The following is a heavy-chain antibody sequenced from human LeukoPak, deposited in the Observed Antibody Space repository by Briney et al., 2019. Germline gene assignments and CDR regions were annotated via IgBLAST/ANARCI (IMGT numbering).Heavy chain of an antibody. Sequence: QAGGSLRLSCAASGFTFSSYAMSWVRQAPGKGLKWVSAISGSGGSTYYADSVKGRFTISRDNSKNTLYLQMNSLRAEDTAVYYCAKDNTMIVVVILGYWGQGTLVTVSS. CDR1: GFTFSSYA. J-gene: IGHJ4*02. CDR3: AKDNTMIVVVILGY. CDR2: ISGSGGST. D-gene: IGHD3-22*01. V-gene: IGHV3-23*01.